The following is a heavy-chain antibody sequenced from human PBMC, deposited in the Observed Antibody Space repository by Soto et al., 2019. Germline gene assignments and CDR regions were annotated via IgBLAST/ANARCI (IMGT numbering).Heavy chain of an antibody. V-gene: IGHV4-31*03. CDR2: MYYSGTT. CDR3: ARGVAVAGLDY. J-gene: IGHJ4*02. CDR1: GGSLSSGGYS. D-gene: IGHD6-19*01. Sequence: SETLSLTCTVSGGSLSSGGYSWNWIRQHPVKGLEWIGYMYYSGTTYYNPSLKSRLTMSVDKSKHQFSLNLTSVTAADTAVYYCARGVAVAGLDYWGQGILVTVSS.